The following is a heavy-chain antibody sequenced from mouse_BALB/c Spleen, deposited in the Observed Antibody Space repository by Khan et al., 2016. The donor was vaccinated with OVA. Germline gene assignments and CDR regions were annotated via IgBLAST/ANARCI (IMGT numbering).Heavy chain of an antibody. CDR3: ARSTYRYAFVY. CDR1: GDSITSGY. J-gene: IGHJ3*01. Sequence: EVKLKESGPSLVKPSQTLSLTCSVTGDSITSGYWNWIRKFPGNKLEYMGYIIYTGYTYYNPSLKSRISITRHTSKNQYYLQLSSVTDEDTATYYCARSTYRYAFVYWGQGTLVTVSA. V-gene: IGHV3-8*02. CDR2: IIYTGYT. D-gene: IGHD2-12*01.